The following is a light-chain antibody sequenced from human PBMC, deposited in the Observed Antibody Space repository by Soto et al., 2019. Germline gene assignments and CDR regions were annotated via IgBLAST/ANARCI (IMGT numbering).Light chain of an antibody. Sequence: EIVMTQSPATLSVSPGERATLSCRASQSVSTNLAWYQQKPGQAPRLLIYRASTRATDIPARFSGSGSGTDFTLTISSLQSEDFAIYYCQQYNNWPITFGQGTRLEIK. CDR1: QSVSTN. V-gene: IGKV3-15*01. J-gene: IGKJ5*01. CDR3: QQYNNWPIT. CDR2: RAS.